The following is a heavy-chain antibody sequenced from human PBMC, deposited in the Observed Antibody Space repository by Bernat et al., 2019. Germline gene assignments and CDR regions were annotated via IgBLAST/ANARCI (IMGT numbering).Heavy chain of an antibody. Sequence: EVQLVESGGGLVQPGGSLRLSCVGSGFTFSSYWMHWVRQAPGNGLVWVSRINSDGSSTSYADYVKGRFTISRDNAKNTLYLQMNSLRAEDTAVYYCARDGPSTYGDDAFDIWGQGTMVTVPS. D-gene: IGHD4/OR15-4a*01. V-gene: IGHV3-74*01. CDR3: ARDGPSTYGDDAFDI. CDR1: GFTFSSYW. CDR2: INSDGSST. J-gene: IGHJ3*02.